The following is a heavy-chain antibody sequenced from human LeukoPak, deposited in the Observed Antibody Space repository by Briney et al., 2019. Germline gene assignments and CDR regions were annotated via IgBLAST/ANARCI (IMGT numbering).Heavy chain of an antibody. J-gene: IGHJ6*03. CDR2: ISAYNGNT. V-gene: IGHV1-18*01. CDR3: ARDRAYYYYMDV. Sequence: AAVKVSFKASGYTFTSYGISWVRQPPGQGLEWMGWISAYNGNTNYAQKLQGRVTMTTDTSTSTAYMELRSLRSDDTAVYYCARDRAYYYYMDVWGKGTTVTISS. D-gene: IGHD5-24*01. CDR1: GYTFTSYG.